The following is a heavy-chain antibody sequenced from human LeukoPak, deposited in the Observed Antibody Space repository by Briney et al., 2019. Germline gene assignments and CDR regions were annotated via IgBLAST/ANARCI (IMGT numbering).Heavy chain of an antibody. D-gene: IGHD3-22*01. CDR3: ARAGYDSSGYSTYYFDY. J-gene: IGHJ4*02. CDR1: GGSISSGGYY. Sequence: SETLSLTCTVSGGSISSGGYYWSWIRQHPGKGLEWIGYIYYSGNAYYNPSLKSRVTLSVDTSKNQFSLKLSSVTAADTAVYYCARAGYDSSGYSTYYFDYWGQGTLVTVSS. V-gene: IGHV4-31*03. CDR2: IYYSGNA.